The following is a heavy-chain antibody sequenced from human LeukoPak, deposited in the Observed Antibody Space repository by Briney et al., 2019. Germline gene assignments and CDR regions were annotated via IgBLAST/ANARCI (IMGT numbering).Heavy chain of an antibody. D-gene: IGHD2-15*01. V-gene: IGHV3-33*01. CDR2: IWYDGSNK. J-gene: IGHJ3*02. CDR3: ATIGSLSAEDAFDI. CDR1: GFTFSSYG. Sequence: GGSLRLSCAASGFTFSSYGMHWVRQAPGKGLEWEAVIWYDGSNKYYADSVKGRFTISRDNSKNTLYLQMNSLRAEDTAVYYCATIGSLSAEDAFDIWGQGTMVTVSS.